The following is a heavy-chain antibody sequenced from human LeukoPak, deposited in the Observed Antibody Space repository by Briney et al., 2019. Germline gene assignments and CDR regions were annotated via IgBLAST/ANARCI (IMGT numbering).Heavy chain of an antibody. CDR2: INPNSGGT. Sequence: ASVKVSCKASGYTFTSYDINWVRQATGQGLEWMGWINPNSGGTNYAQKFQGRVTMTRDTSISTAYMELSRLRSDDTAVYYCAREDIVVVPAAKWVAFDIWGQGTMVTVSS. V-gene: IGHV1-2*02. CDR1: GYTFTSYD. D-gene: IGHD2-2*01. CDR3: AREDIVVVPAAKWVAFDI. J-gene: IGHJ3*02.